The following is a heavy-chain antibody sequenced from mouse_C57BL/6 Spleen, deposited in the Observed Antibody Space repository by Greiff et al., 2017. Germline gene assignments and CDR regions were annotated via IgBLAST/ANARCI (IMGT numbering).Heavy chain of an antibody. Sequence: VQLQQSGAELVRPGASVKLSCTASGFNIKDYYMHWVKQRPEQGLEWIGRIDPEDGDTEYAPKFQGKATMTADTSSNTAYLQLSSLTSEDTAVYYCTYYYYGSSGFAYWGQGTLVTVSA. D-gene: IGHD1-1*01. CDR2: IDPEDGDT. J-gene: IGHJ3*01. V-gene: IGHV14-1*01. CDR3: TYYYYGSSGFAY. CDR1: GFNIKDYY.